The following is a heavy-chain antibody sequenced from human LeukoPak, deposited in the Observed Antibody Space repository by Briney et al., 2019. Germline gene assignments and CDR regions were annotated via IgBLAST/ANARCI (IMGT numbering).Heavy chain of an antibody. CDR2: VRSETDGGTT. D-gene: IGHD2-2*01. Sequence: GGYLRLSCAASGFTFSNAWMSWVRQAPGKGLEWVNRVRSETDGGTTDYAAPVQSRFTISRDDSKNTLYLQMNSLETDDTAVYYCTTLSYAAAPTWGQGTLVTVSS. CDR1: GFTFSNAW. CDR3: TTLSYAAAPT. V-gene: IGHV3-15*01. J-gene: IGHJ5*02.